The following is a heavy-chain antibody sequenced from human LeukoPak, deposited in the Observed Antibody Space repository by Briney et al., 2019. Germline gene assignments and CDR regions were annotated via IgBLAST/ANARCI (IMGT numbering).Heavy chain of an antibody. V-gene: IGHV3-21*01. Sequence: GGSLRLSCAASGFTFSSYSMNWVRQAPGKGLEWVSSISSSSSYIYYADSVKGRFTISRDNAKNSLYLQMNSLRAEDTAVYYCAKEYYDFWSGYPHDYWGQGTLVTVSS. CDR1: GFTFSSYS. D-gene: IGHD3-3*01. CDR3: AKEYYDFWSGYPHDY. CDR2: ISSSSSYI. J-gene: IGHJ4*02.